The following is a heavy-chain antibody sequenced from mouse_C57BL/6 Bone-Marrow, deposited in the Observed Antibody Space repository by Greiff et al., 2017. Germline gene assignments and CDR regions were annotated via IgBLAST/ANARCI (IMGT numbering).Heavy chain of an antibody. D-gene: IGHD1-1*01. CDR3: ARLNYYGSSYGYWYFDV. Sequence: EVKLVESGGGLVQPGGSLSLSCAASGFTFTDYYMSWVRQPPGKALEWLGFIRNKANGYTTAYSASVKGRFTISRDNSQSILYLYMKALRAEDSDTYYCARLNYYGSSYGYWYFDVWGTGTTVTVSS. J-gene: IGHJ1*03. V-gene: IGHV7-3*01. CDR2: IRNKANGYTT. CDR1: GFTFTDYY.